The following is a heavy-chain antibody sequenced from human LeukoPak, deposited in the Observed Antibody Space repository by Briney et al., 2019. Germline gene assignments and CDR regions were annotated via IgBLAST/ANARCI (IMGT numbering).Heavy chain of an antibody. V-gene: IGHV1-46*01. Sequence: ASVNVSCKASGYTFTNYYMHWVRQAPGQGLEWMGVINLSGGSTTYAQKFQGRVTMTRDTSTSTAYMDLSSLRSDDTAVYYCARVGVTATSDYWGQGTLVTVSS. J-gene: IGHJ4*02. CDR1: GYTFTNYY. CDR2: INLSGGST. D-gene: IGHD2-21*02. CDR3: ARVGVTATSDY.